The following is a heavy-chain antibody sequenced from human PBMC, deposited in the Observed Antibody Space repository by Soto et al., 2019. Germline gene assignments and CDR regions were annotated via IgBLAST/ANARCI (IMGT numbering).Heavy chain of an antibody. CDR1: GYTFTSYY. CDR2: INPSGGST. Sequence: GASVKVSCKASGYTFTSYYMHWVRQAPGQGLEWMGIINPSGGSTSYAQKFQGRVTMTRDTSTSTVYMELSSLRSEDTAIYYCARTAAAGKYYYGVDVWGQGTTVTVSS. D-gene: IGHD6-13*01. CDR3: ARTAAAGKYYYGVDV. J-gene: IGHJ6*02. V-gene: IGHV1-46*01.